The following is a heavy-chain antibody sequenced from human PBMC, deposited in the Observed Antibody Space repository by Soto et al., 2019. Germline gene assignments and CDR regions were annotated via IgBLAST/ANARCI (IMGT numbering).Heavy chain of an antibody. J-gene: IGHJ4*02. Sequence: GGSLRLSCAASGFTFVSYDLIWVRQAPGKGLEWISYISSSGTTTSYADSVKGRFTISRDNAKKSLYLQMDSLRGDDTAVCYCARSRGWVAPNAYWGQRTLVTVSS. CDR2: ISSSGTTT. CDR1: GFTFVSYD. D-gene: IGHD1-26*01. V-gene: IGHV3-48*03. CDR3: ARSRGWVAPNAY.